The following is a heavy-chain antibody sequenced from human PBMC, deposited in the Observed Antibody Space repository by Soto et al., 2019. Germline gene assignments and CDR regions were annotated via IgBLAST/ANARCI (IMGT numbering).Heavy chain of an antibody. CDR2: IYATGST. V-gene: IGHV4-4*07. J-gene: IGHJ6*02. D-gene: IGHD3-3*01. Sequence: SETLSLTCNVSGASLSGYYWSWIRQPPGKGLEWIGRIYATGSTDYNPSLKSRVTISVDTSKNQFSLKLSSVTAADTAVYYCARGGRFLEWFTYYYYYYGMDVWGQGTTVTVSS. CDR1: GASLSGYY. CDR3: ARGGRFLEWFTYYYYYYGMDV.